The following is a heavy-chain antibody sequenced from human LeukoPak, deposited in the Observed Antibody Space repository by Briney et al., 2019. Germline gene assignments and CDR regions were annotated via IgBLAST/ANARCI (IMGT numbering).Heavy chain of an antibody. V-gene: IGHV4-4*07. D-gene: IGHD3-3*01. J-gene: IGHJ4*02. Sequence: SETLSLTCTVSGGSISSYYWSWIRQPAGKGLEWIGRIYTSGSTNYNPSLKSRVTMSVDTSKNQFSLKLSSVTAADTAVYYCAREFSRYDFWSGYYGTYYFDYWGQGTLVTVSS. CDR3: AREFSRYDFWSGYYGTYYFDY. CDR1: GGSISSYY. CDR2: IYTSGST.